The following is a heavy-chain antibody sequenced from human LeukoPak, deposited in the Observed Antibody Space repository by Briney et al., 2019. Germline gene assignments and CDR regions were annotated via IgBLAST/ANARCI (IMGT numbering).Heavy chain of an antibody. Sequence: GRSLRLSCAASGFTFSSYSMNWVRQVPGKGLEWVSYISSSSSTIYYADSVKGRFTISRDNAKNSLYLQMNSLRAEDTAVYYCARDGGSGTRSYYYYGMDVWGQGTTVTVSS. CDR3: ARDGGSGTRSYYYYGMDV. CDR2: ISSSSSTI. J-gene: IGHJ6*02. V-gene: IGHV3-48*04. CDR1: GFTFSSYS. D-gene: IGHD3-10*01.